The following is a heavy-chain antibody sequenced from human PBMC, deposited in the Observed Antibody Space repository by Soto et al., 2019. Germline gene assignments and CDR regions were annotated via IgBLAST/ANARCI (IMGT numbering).Heavy chain of an antibody. CDR1: GYSFTSYG. J-gene: IGHJ5*02. CDR2: ISAYNGNT. Sequence: QVQLVQSGAEVKKPGASVKVSCKASGYSFTSYGISWVRQAPGQGLEWMGWISAYNGNTNYAQKLQGRVTMTTDTSTNTAYMELRSLRSDATAVYYCARVTIFRGYNWFDPWGQGTLVTVSS. D-gene: IGHD3-10*01. V-gene: IGHV1-18*01. CDR3: ARVTIFRGYNWFDP.